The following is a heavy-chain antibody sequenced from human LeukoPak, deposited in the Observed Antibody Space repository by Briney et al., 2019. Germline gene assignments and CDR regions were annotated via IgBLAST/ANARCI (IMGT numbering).Heavy chain of an antibody. J-gene: IGHJ4*02. CDR1: GITFNTYW. Sequence: PGGSLRLSCAASGITFNTYWISWVRQAPGKGLEWLATINQDGGEKYYVDSVNGRFTISRDNAKNSLFLQMNSLRAEDTAVYYCTTFYTRLTDYWGQGTLVTVSS. V-gene: IGHV3-7*05. CDR2: INQDGGEK. D-gene: IGHD2/OR15-2a*01. CDR3: TTFYTRLTDY.